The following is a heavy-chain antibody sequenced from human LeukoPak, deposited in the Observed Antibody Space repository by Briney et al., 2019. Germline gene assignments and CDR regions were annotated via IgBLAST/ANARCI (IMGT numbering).Heavy chain of an antibody. J-gene: IGHJ3*02. CDR1: GFTFSNYG. CDR2: ISGITTNT. V-gene: IGHV3-23*01. Sequence: GGSLRLSCAASGFTFSNYGMSWVRQAPGKGLEWVSLISGITTNTYYADSVKGRFTISRDNSKNTLDLQMNSLRAEDTAGYYCAKHLLVGGSRGAYAFDIWGRGTMVTVSS. CDR3: AKHLLVGGSRGAYAFDI. D-gene: IGHD1-26*01.